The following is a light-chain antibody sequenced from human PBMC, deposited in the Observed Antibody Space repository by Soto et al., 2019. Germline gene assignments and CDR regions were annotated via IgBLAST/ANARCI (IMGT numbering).Light chain of an antibody. CDR3: QQAKSFPWT. Sequence: DIQMTQSPSSVSASVGDRVTITCRASQDIRTWLAWYQQKPGKAPQVLIYAASTLQSGVPSRFSASGSGTDFTLTISSLQPEDSATYFCQQAKSFPWTFGQGTKVDIK. CDR1: QDIRTW. J-gene: IGKJ1*01. V-gene: IGKV1-12*01. CDR2: AAS.